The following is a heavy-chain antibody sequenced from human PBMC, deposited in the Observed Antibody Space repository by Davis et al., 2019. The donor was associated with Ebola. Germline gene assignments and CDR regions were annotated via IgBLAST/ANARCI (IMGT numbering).Heavy chain of an antibody. CDR2: IDPSDSYT. CDR3: ATHGHYANFPY. CDR1: GYSFTSYW. V-gene: IGHV5-10-1*01. D-gene: IGHD4-17*01. J-gene: IGHJ4*02. Sequence: KVSCKGSGYSFTSYWIGWVRQMPGKGLEWMGRIDPSDSYTNFSPSFQGHVTISVDNSIRTVYLHWSSLKASDTAIYYCATHGHYANFPYWGQGTLVTVSS.